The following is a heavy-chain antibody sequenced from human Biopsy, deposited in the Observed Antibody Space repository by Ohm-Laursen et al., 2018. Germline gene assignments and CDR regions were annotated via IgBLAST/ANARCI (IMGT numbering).Heavy chain of an antibody. CDR3: ATSHYFESTGYAFDF. CDR2: ISPYNGNG. J-gene: IGHJ3*01. V-gene: IGHV1-18*01. CDR1: GYTFPNFG. D-gene: IGHD3-22*01. Sequence: SSVKVSCKTSGYTFPNFGISWVRQAPGRGLEWMGWISPYNGNGDYEKNFHGRVTLTAVTSTSTVYMELRSLRSGDTAVYYCATSHYFESTGYAFDFWGQGTMVSVSS.